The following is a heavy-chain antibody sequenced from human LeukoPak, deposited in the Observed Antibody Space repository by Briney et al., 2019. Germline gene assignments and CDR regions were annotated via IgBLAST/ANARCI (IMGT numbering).Heavy chain of an antibody. D-gene: IGHD1-20*01. CDR3: ARGDLTGKNDAFDI. J-gene: IGHJ3*02. Sequence: SETLSLTCAVYGGSFSGYYWSWIRQPPGKGLEWIGEINHSGSTYYNPSLKSRVTISVDRSKNQFSLKLSSVTAADTAVYYCARGDLTGKNDAFDIWGQGTMVTVSS. V-gene: IGHV4-34*01. CDR1: GGSFSGYY. CDR2: INHSGST.